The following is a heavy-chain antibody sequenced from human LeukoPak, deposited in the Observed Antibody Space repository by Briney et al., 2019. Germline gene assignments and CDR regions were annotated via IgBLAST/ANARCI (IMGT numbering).Heavy chain of an antibody. J-gene: IGHJ4*02. V-gene: IGHV4-39*07. CDR1: GGSISSSSYY. CDR3: AREYYDILTGYPYFDY. D-gene: IGHD3-9*01. CDR2: IYYSGST. Sequence: PSETLSLTCTVSGGSISSSSYYWGWIRQPPGKGLEWIGSIYYSGSTYYNPSLKSRVTISVDTSKNQFSLKLSSVTAADTAVYYCAREYYDILTGYPYFDYWGQGTLATVSS.